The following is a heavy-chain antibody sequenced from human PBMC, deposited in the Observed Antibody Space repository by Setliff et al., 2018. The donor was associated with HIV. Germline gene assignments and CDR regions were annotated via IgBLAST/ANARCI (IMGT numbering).Heavy chain of an antibody. CDR3: ARANVSYCNLWSLSNSLPYYFDY. Sequence: ASVKVSCKASGYSFTSYGISWVRQAPGRGLQWMGWISGYNGKTDYAPKFQGRVTMTSDTSTTTVYMELRSLRSDDTAVYYCARANVSYCNLWSLSNSLPYYFDYWGQGTLVTVSS. CDR1: GYSFTSYG. V-gene: IGHV1-18*01. CDR2: ISGYNGKT. J-gene: IGHJ4*02. D-gene: IGHD3-3*01.